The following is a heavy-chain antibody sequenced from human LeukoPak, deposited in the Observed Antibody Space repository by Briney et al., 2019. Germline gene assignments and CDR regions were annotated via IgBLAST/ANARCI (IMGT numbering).Heavy chain of an antibody. D-gene: IGHD5-24*01. CDR1: GFTFSSYG. V-gene: IGHV3-30*02. Sequence: GSLLLSCAASGFTFSSYGMHWVRQAPGKGLEGVAFIRYDGSNKYYADSVKGRFTISRDNSKNTLYLQMNSLRAEDTAVYYCARYGGDGYNYGLLRDDAFDIWGQGTMVTVSS. CDR2: IRYDGSNK. CDR3: ARYGGDGYNYGLLRDDAFDI. J-gene: IGHJ3*02.